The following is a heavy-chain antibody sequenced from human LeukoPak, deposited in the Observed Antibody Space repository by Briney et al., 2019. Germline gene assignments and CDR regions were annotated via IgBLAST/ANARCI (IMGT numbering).Heavy chain of an antibody. CDR2: ISSGGGTIK. Sequence: GGSLRLSCASSGFTFSNYDMNWVRQAPGKGLEWVSHISSGGGTIKYYADSLKGRFTISRDNAKNSLYLQMNSLRAEDTAVYYCARRYCSSTDCLFDYWGQGTPVTVSS. CDR3: ARRYCSSTDCLFDY. J-gene: IGHJ4*02. D-gene: IGHD2-2*01. V-gene: IGHV3-48*03. CDR1: GFTFSNYD.